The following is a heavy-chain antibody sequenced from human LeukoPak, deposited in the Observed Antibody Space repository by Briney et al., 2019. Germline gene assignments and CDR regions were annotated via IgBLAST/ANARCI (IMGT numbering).Heavy chain of an antibody. J-gene: IGHJ4*02. V-gene: IGHV3-15*01. CDR2: IKSKSDGETA. CDR1: GFTVSNAW. D-gene: IGHD6-13*01. CDR3: TTYSSSWSHFEY. Sequence: KPGGSLRLSCAASGFTVSNAWMSWDRQAPGKGLEWVGRIKSKSDGETAEYAAPVKGRFTISRDDSKNTLYLQMNSLKNEDTAVYYCTTYSSSWSHFEYWGQGTLVTVSS.